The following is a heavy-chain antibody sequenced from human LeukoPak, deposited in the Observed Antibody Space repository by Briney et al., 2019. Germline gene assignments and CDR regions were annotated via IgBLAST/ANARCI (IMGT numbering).Heavy chain of an antibody. CDR3: ARPMVRGVNNPYYFDY. J-gene: IGHJ4*02. Sequence: PGGSLRLSCAASGFTFSSYSMNWVRQAPGKGLEWVSSISSSSSYIYYADSVKGRFTISRDNAKNSLYLQMNSLRAEDTAVYYCARPMVRGVNNPYYFDYWGQGTLVTVSS. CDR2: ISSSSSYI. D-gene: IGHD3-10*01. CDR1: GFTFSSYS. V-gene: IGHV3-21*01.